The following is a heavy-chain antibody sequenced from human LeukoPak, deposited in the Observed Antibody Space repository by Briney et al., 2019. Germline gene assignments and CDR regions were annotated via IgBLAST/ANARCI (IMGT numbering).Heavy chain of an antibody. CDR2: INTDTGNP. CDR3: ARVLAMVRGAPFDY. Sequence: ASVKVSCKASGYTFTSYGMNWVRQAPGQGLEWIGWINTDTGNPTYAQGFTGRFVFSLDTSVSTAYLQISSLKAEDTAVYYCARVLAMVRGAPFDYWGQGTLVTVSS. J-gene: IGHJ4*02. D-gene: IGHD3-10*01. V-gene: IGHV7-4-1*02. CDR1: GYTFTSYG.